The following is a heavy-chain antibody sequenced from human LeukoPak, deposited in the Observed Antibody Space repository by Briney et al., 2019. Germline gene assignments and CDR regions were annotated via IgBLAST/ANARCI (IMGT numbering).Heavy chain of an antibody. J-gene: IGHJ4*02. Sequence: SETLSLTCTVSGASIYTSSSYWSWIRPPPGKGLEWIASVYYTESTYYSPSLKSRATISVDTSKNQFSLELNSVTAADTAVYYCTTSRTNDCSSPSCYTDYWGQGTLVTVSS. CDR3: TTSRTNDCSSPSCYTDY. V-gene: IGHV4-39*01. CDR1: GASIYTSSSY. CDR2: VYYTEST. D-gene: IGHD2-2*02.